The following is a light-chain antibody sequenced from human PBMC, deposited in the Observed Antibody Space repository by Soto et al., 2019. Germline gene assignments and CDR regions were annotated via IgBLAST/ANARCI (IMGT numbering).Light chain of an antibody. V-gene: IGKV3-15*01. CDR1: ESVGTN. J-gene: IGKJ1*01. Sequence: ETVMTQSPVTLSVSPGERATLSCRASESVGTNLAWYQQKRGQAPRLLIFGAYTRATGVPARFSGSGSGTELTLTISSLQSEDFAVYYCHQYNNWPPWTFGQGTKVEIK. CDR2: GAY. CDR3: HQYNNWPPWT.